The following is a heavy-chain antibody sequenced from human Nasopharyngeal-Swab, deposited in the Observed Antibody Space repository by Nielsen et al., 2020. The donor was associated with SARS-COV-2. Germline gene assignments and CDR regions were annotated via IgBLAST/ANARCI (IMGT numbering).Heavy chain of an antibody. J-gene: IGHJ4*02. CDR1: GFTFNNYN. CDR2: LSSSSSYI. D-gene: IGHD1-7*01. V-gene: IGHV3-21*01. CDR3: AKDLGTGTDDFDY. Sequence: GGSLRLSCAASGFTFNNYNFNWVRQAPGKGLEWVSSLSSSSSYIYYADSVKGRFTISRDNSKNTLYLQMNSLRAEDTAVYYCAKDLGTGTDDFDYWGQGTLVTVSS.